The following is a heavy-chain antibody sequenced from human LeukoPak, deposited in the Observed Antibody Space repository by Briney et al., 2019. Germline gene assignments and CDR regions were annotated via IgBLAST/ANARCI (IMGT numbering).Heavy chain of an antibody. V-gene: IGHV2-70*01. CDR2: IDWDDDK. D-gene: IGHD3-9*01. CDR1: GFSLSTSGMC. J-gene: IGHJ6*02. Sequence: SGPTLVNPTQTLTLTCTFSGFSLSTSGMCVSWIRQPPGKAMEWLALIDWDDDKYYSTSLKTRLTISKDTSKNQVVLTMTNMDPVDTATYYCARAYYDILTGYLYYGMDVWGLGTTVTVSS. CDR3: ARAYYDILTGYLYYGMDV.